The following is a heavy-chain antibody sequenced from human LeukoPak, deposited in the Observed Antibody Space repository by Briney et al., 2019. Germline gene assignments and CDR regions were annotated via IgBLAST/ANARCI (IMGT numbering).Heavy chain of an antibody. J-gene: IGHJ4*02. CDR3: AKDYKLYDSSGYSPDY. V-gene: IGHV3-30*18. D-gene: IGHD3-22*01. Sequence: GGSLRLSCAASGFTFSRYGMHWVRQAPGKGLEWVAAILYDGSNKYHAGSVKGRFTISRDNSKNPLYLQMNSLRAEDTAVYYCAKDYKLYDSSGYSPDYWGQGTLVTVSS. CDR2: ILYDGSNK. CDR1: GFTFSRYG.